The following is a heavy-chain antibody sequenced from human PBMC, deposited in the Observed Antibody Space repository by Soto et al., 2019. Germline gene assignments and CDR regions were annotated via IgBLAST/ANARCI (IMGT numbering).Heavy chain of an antibody. CDR2: IYYSGSV. J-gene: IGHJ4*02. D-gene: IGHD6-6*01. CDR1: GGSISGDY. Sequence: QVQLQESGPGLVKPSETLSLTCAVSGGSISGDYWCWIRQPPGKGLEWIGYIYYSGSVTYNPTLRGRVTITRDTSKNQFSLKLSSVTAADTAVYFCARGPRAALHDSWGQGTLVTVSS. CDR3: ARGPRAALHDS. V-gene: IGHV4-59*01.